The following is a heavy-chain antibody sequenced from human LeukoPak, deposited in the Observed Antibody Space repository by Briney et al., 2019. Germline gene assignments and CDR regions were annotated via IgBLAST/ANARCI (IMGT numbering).Heavy chain of an antibody. CDR2: IYYSGSS. V-gene: IGHV4-59*08. D-gene: IGHD4-17*01. CDR3: ARRLRQNLFDP. Sequence: SETLSLTCTASGVSIRSDYWSWIRLPPGKGLEWIGYIYYSGSSNYNPSLKSRATMSVDTSKNQFSLKLTSVTAADTAVYYCARRLRQNLFDPWGQGTLVTVSS. CDR1: GVSIRSDY. J-gene: IGHJ5*02.